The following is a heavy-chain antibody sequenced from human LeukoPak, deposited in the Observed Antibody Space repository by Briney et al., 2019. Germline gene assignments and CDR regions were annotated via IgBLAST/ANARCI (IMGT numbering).Heavy chain of an antibody. CDR1: GFTFSSYA. CDR3: AKALWDGYNPDAFDI. Sequence: GGSLRLSCAASGFTFSSYAMSWVRQAPGKGLEWVSAISGSGGSTYYADSVKGRFTISRDNSKNTLYLQMNSLRAEDTAVYYYAKALWDGYNPDAFDIWGQGTMVTVSS. V-gene: IGHV3-23*01. J-gene: IGHJ3*02. D-gene: IGHD5-24*01. CDR2: ISGSGGST.